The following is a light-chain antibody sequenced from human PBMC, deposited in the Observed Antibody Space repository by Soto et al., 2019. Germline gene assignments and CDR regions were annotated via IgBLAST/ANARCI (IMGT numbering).Light chain of an antibody. CDR2: DAS. J-gene: IGKJ2*01. V-gene: IGKV3-11*01. Sequence: EIVLTQSPSTLSLSLGERATLSCRARQSVGDYLAWYQQQPGQPPTLLISDASNRAAGIPARFSGSGSGTDFTLTISRLEPEEFAVYYCQQRGNLYTFGQGTKLEIK. CDR1: QSVGDY. CDR3: QQRGNLYT.